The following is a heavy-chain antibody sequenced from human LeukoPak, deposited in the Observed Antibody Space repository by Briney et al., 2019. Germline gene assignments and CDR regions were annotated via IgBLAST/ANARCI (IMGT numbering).Heavy chain of an antibody. Sequence: GGSLRLSCAASGFTFSDYYMSWIRQAPGKGLEWVSYISSSSSYTNYADSVKGRFAISRDNAKNSLYLQMNSLRAEDTAVYYCAREGNSYGYPYWGQGTLVTVSS. J-gene: IGHJ4*02. CDR1: GFTFSDYY. CDR2: ISSSSSYT. V-gene: IGHV3-11*06. D-gene: IGHD5-18*01. CDR3: AREGNSYGYPY.